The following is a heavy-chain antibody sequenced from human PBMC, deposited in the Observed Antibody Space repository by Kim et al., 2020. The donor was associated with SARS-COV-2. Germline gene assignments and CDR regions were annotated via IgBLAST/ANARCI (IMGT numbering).Heavy chain of an antibody. Sequence: SETLSLTCTVSGGSISNSVNYYWSWIRQLPGKGLQYIGYIYYSGSTYYNPSLKSRVTISVDRSQNQFSLKLSYVTAADTAVYYCAMEHWNIAELWGQGTLVTVSS. CDR3: AMEHWNIAEL. V-gene: IGHV4-31*03. CDR1: GGSISNSVNYY. D-gene: IGHD1-1*01. J-gene: IGHJ4*02. CDR2: IYYSGST.